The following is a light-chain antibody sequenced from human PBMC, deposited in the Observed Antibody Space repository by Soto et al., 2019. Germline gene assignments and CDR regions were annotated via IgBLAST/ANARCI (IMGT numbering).Light chain of an antibody. J-gene: IGLJ1*01. V-gene: IGLV2-14*01. CDR2: EVS. Sequence: QSALTQPASVSGSPGQSITISCTGTSSDVGGYNYVSWYQQHPGKAPKLMINEVSNRPSGVSNRFSGSKSGNTASLTISGLQAEDEADYYCSSHTASSTQVFGSGTKVT. CDR3: SSHTASSTQV. CDR1: SSDVGGYNY.